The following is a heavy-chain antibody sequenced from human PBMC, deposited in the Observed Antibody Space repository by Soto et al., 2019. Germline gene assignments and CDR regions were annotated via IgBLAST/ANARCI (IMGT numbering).Heavy chain of an antibody. CDR2: VYPGDSDT. CDR3: ARLADYYYMEV. Sequence: PGESRKISCKGSGYRFTNYWIGWVRQMPGKGLDWMGIVYPGDSDTRYSPSFQGQVTISADKSISTAYLQWSSLKASDTAMYYCARLADYYYMEVWGKGTTVTVSS. V-gene: IGHV5-51*01. J-gene: IGHJ6*03. CDR1: GYRFTNYW.